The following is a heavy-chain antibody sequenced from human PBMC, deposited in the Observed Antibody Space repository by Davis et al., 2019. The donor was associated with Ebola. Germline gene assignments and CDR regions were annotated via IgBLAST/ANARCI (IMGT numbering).Heavy chain of an antibody. CDR1: GYTFTSYD. CDR2: MNPNSANT. CDR3: ARGIWGVYGLQQPYYLDY. V-gene: IGHV1-8*01. J-gene: IGHJ4*02. D-gene: IGHD2-8*01. Sequence: AASVKVSCKASGYTFTSYDINWVRQAPGQGLEWMGWMNPNSANTGYAQRFQGRVTMTRNTSISTVYMELSSLRSEDTAVYYCARGIWGVYGLQQPYYLDYWGQGTLVTVSS.